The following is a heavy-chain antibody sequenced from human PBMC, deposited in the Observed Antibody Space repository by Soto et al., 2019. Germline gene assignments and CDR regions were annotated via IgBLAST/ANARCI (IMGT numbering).Heavy chain of an antibody. J-gene: IGHJ6*02. CDR3: ARGAKNIYAMDV. Sequence: EVQLVESGGGLVQPGGSLRLSCAASGFAFSTYWMHWVRHAPGKGLLWVSRIKFDGSSTYYADSVKGRFTISRDDAKNTLFLQINGLRVDDTAVYYCARGAKNIYAMDVWGQGTTVTVSS. CDR2: IKFDGSST. CDR1: GFAFSTYW. V-gene: IGHV3-74*01.